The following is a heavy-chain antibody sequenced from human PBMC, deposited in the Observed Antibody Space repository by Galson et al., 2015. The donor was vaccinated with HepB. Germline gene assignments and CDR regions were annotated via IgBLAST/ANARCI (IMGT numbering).Heavy chain of an antibody. V-gene: IGHV3-11*03. CDR1: GFTFSDYY. D-gene: IGHD6-19*01. CDR2: ISSSSSYT. J-gene: IGHJ4*02. Sequence: SLRLSCAASGFTFSDYYMSWIRQAPGKGLEWVSYISSSSSYTNYADSVKGRFTISRDNVKNSLYLQMNSLRAEDTAVYYCAKIAGPGGWFEAIDWGQGTLVTVSS. CDR3: AKIAGPGGWFEAID.